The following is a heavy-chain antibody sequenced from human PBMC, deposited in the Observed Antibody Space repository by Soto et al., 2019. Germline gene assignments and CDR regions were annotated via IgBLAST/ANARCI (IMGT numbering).Heavy chain of an antibody. CDR3: AKFQLELRTPFDY. CDR1: GFTFSSYG. CDR2: ISYDGSNK. Sequence: PGGSLRLSCAASGFTFSSYGLHWVRQAPGKGLEWVAVISYDGSNKYYADSVKGRFTISRDNSKNTLYLQMNSLRAEDTAVYYCAKFQLELRTPFDYWGQGTLVTVS. J-gene: IGHJ4*02. V-gene: IGHV3-30*18. D-gene: IGHD1-7*01.